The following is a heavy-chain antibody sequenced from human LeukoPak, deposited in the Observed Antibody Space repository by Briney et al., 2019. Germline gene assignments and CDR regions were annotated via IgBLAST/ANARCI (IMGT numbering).Heavy chain of an antibody. V-gene: IGHV3-23*01. Sequence: GGSLRLSCAASGFTFSSYAMSWVRQAPGKGLEWVSAISGSGGSTYYADSVKGRFTISRDNSKNTLYLQMNSLRAEDTAVYYCATDLPPGYSSGWYYFDYWGQGTLVTVSS. CDR3: ATDLPPGYSSGWYYFDY. CDR1: GFTFSSYA. J-gene: IGHJ4*02. D-gene: IGHD6-19*01. CDR2: ISGSGGST.